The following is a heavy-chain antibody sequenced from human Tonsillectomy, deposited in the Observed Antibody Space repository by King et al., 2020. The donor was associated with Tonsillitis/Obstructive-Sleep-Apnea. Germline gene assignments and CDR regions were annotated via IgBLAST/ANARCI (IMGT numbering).Heavy chain of an antibody. CDR1: GFTFGDYA. CDR3: TRAPGYSSSWYEEVRSYFGC. V-gene: IGHV3-49*04. J-gene: IGHJ4*02. Sequence: VQLVESGGGLVQPGRSLRLSCTASGFTFGDYAMSWVRQAPGKGLEWVCFIRSKADGGTTEYAASVKGSFTISRDDSEGIAYLQMNSLKTEDTAVYYGTRAPGYSSSWYEEVRSYFGCGGKGTLVT. D-gene: IGHD6-13*01. CDR2: IRSKADGGTT.